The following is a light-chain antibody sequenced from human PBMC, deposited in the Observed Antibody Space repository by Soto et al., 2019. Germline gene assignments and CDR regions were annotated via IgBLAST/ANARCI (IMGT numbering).Light chain of an antibody. CDR3: QQYDNLYT. Sequence: DIQMTQSPSSLSASVGDRVTITCQASQDISNYLNWYQQKPGKAPKLLIYDASNFGTGVPSRFSGSGSGTDFTFTISSLQPEDIATYYCQQYDNLYTFGQGTKLAIK. CDR1: QDISNY. J-gene: IGKJ2*01. V-gene: IGKV1-33*01. CDR2: DAS.